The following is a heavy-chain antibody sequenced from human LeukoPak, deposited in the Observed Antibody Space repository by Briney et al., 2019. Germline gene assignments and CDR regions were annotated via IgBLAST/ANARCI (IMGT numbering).Heavy chain of an antibody. CDR3: ARVENFLNYYDSSGPYDY. CDR2: INPNSGGT. Sequence: ASVKVSCKASGYTFTGYYMHWVRQAPGQGLEWMGWINPNSGGTNYAQKLQGRVTMTTDTSTSTAYMELRSLRSDDTAVYYCARVENFLNYYDSSGPYDYWGQGTLVTVSS. J-gene: IGHJ4*02. D-gene: IGHD3-22*01. V-gene: IGHV1-2*02. CDR1: GYTFTGYY.